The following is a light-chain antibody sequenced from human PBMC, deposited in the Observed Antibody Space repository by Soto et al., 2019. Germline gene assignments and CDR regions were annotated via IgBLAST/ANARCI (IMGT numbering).Light chain of an antibody. CDR2: VAS. CDR3: QQYNNWPLT. J-gene: IGKJ4*01. V-gene: IGKV3-15*01. CDR1: QSIRSI. Sequence: ELVMTQSPATLSASPGERVTLSCRASQSIRSILAWYQQRPGQTPRLLIFVASTRATGIPARFTGSGSGTEFTLTISSLQSDDFAMYYCQQYNNWPLTFGGGTKVDIK.